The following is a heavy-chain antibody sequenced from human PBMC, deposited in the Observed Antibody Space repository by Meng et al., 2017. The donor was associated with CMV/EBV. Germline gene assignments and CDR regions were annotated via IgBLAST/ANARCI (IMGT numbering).Heavy chain of an antibody. Sequence: VCGGSSSSSNWWSWVRQPPGKGLEWIGEIYHSGSTNYNPSLKSRVTISVDKSKNQFSLKLSSVTAADTAVYYCARVQRSSSFGFDPWGQGTLVTVSS. V-gene: IGHV4-4*02. CDR3: ARVQRSSSFGFDP. D-gene: IGHD6-6*01. CDR1: GGSSSSSNW. CDR2: IYHSGST. J-gene: IGHJ5*02.